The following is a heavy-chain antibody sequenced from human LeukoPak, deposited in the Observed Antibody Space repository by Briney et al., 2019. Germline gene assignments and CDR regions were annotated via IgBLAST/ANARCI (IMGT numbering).Heavy chain of an antibody. D-gene: IGHD1-26*01. CDR1: GYTLTELS. J-gene: IGHJ5*02. CDR3: ATKMWGATTRNWFDP. V-gene: IGHV1-24*01. Sequence: ASVKVSCKVSGYTLTELSMHWVRQAPGKGLEWMGGFDPEDGETIYAQKFQGRVTMTEDTSTDTAYMELSSLRSVDTAVYSCATKMWGATTRNWFDPWGQGTLVTVSS. CDR2: FDPEDGET.